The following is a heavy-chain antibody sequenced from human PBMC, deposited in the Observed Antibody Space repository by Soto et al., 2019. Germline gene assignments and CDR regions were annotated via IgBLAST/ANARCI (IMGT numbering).Heavy chain of an antibody. CDR2: IKEDGSEK. D-gene: IGHD3-16*02. Sequence: HPGGSLRLSCAASGFTFSRYWMTWVRQAPGKGLEWVASIKEDGSEKYYIDSVKGRFTISRDNAKNSLYLQMNSLRAEDTAVFYCATDRTIWGSYLFDNWGQGTLVTVSS. J-gene: IGHJ4*02. CDR3: ATDRTIWGSYLFDN. V-gene: IGHV3-7*01. CDR1: GFTFSRYW.